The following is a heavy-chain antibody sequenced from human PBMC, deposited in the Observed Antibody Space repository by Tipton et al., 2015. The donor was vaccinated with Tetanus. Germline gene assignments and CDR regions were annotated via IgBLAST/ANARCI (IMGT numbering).Heavy chain of an antibody. Sequence: TLSLTCTVSGSSITSTTHYWGWIRQAPGKGLEWIGIIYYSGSTYYNPSLKSRATISVDRSKNQFSLKLSSVTAADTAVYFCARGGTMVHGVILQDHFYYWGQGTLVTVSS. D-gene: IGHD3-10*01. CDR3: ARGGTMVHGVILQDHFYY. J-gene: IGHJ4*02. CDR2: IYYSGST. CDR1: GSSITSTTHY. V-gene: IGHV4-39*07.